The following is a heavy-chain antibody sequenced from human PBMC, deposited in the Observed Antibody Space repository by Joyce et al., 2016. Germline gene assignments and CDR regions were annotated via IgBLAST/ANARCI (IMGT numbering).Heavy chain of an antibody. V-gene: IGHV3-23*01. CDR2: ISAYGGTS. J-gene: IGHJ4*02. CDR3: VRRSSFSRTSYDDY. D-gene: IGHD2-2*01. CDR1: GFIFTSYG. Sequence: EVQLLESGGNLAQRGGSLRLSCAASGFIFTSYGMNWIRQAPGAGREWVSGISAYGGTSYYADAVKGRFTISRDNSKNTLYLQMNNLRAEDTALYHCVRRSSFSRTSYDDYWGQGTLVTVSS.